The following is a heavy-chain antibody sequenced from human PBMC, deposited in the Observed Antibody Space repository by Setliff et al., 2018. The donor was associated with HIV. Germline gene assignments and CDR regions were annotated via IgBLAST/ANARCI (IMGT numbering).Heavy chain of an antibody. J-gene: IGHJ4*02. CDR2: IYYSGST. Sequence: PSETLSLTCTVAGGSISSSRYYWGWIRQSPGKGLEWIGSIYYSGSTHYNPSLKSRVTISVDTSKNQFSLKVSSVTAVDTAVYYCARASDMLTAYYDHFDYWGQGTLVTVSS. V-gene: IGHV4-39*07. CDR1: GGSISSSRYY. D-gene: IGHD3-9*01. CDR3: ARASDMLTAYYDHFDY.